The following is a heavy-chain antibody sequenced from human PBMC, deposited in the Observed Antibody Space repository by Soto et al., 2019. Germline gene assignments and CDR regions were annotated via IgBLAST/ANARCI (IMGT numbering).Heavy chain of an antibody. CDR2: INQDGSEK. J-gene: IGHJ4*02. Sequence: PGGSLRLSCAASGFTFSTNWMNWVRQAPGKGQERVAAINQDGSEKKFVDSVKGRFTISRDNARNSLDLQMNSLRVEDTAVYYYMRGPQMGYGGNYWGQGTLDTVSS. V-gene: IGHV3-7*01. CDR3: MRGPQMGYGGNY. D-gene: IGHD4-17*01. CDR1: GFTFSTNW.